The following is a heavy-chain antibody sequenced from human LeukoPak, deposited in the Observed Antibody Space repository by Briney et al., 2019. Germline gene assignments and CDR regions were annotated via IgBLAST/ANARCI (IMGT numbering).Heavy chain of an antibody. Sequence: SETLSLTCTVSGGSISGSSYFWGWIRQPPGKGLEWIGSIYYSGSTNYSPSLKSRVTISVDTSKNQFSLKLSSVTAADTAVYYCARDSYRFDPWGQGNLVTVSS. CDR1: GGSISGSSYF. V-gene: IGHV4-39*07. CDR2: IYYSGST. CDR3: ARDSYRFDP. J-gene: IGHJ5*02. D-gene: IGHD1-1*01.